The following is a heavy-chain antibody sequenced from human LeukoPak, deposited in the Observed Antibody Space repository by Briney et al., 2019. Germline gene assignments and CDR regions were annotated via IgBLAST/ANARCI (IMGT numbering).Heavy chain of an antibody. Sequence: GGSLRLSCAASGFTFSSYSMNWVRQAPGKGLEWVSSISSSSSYIYYADSVKGRFTVSRDNSKNTLYLQMNSLRAEDTAVYYCAKELYSSPYCYFDSWGQGTLVTVSS. CDR3: AKELYSSPYCYFDS. J-gene: IGHJ4*02. CDR2: ISSSSSYI. D-gene: IGHD6-13*01. V-gene: IGHV3-21*04. CDR1: GFTFSSYS.